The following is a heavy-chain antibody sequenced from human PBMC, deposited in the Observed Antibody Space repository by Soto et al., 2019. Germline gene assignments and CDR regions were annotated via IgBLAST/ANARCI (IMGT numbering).Heavy chain of an antibody. CDR2: IIPILGIA. CDR1: GGTFSSYT. CDR3: ARDDQEYSSSSMSSYYYYYYMDV. V-gene: IGHV1-69*04. J-gene: IGHJ6*03. Sequence: EASVKVSCKASGGTFSSYTISWVRQAPGQGLEWMGRIIPILGIANYAQKFQGRVTITADKSTSTAYMELSSLRSEDTAVYYCARDDQEYSSSSMSSYYYYYYMDVWGKGTTVTVSS. D-gene: IGHD6-6*01.